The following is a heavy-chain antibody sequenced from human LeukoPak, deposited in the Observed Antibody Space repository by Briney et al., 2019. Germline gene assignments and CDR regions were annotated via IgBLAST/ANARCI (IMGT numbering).Heavy chain of an antibody. Sequence: GRSLRLSCAASGFTFSSYGMHWVRQAPGKGLEWVAVISYDGSNKYYADSVKGRFPISRDNSKNTLYLQMNSLRAEDTAVYYCAKDWYYYDSSGYLYYYYYGMDVWGQGTTVTVSS. J-gene: IGHJ6*02. V-gene: IGHV3-30*18. D-gene: IGHD3-22*01. CDR1: GFTFSSYG. CDR3: AKDWYYYDSSGYLYYYYYGMDV. CDR2: ISYDGSNK.